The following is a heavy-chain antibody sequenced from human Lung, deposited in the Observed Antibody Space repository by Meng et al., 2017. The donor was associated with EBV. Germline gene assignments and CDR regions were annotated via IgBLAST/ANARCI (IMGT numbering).Heavy chain of an antibody. CDR3: ARTGCSSSSCYDY. J-gene: IGHJ4*02. CDR1: GYSFTTYA. D-gene: IGHD2-2*01. V-gene: IGHV1-3*01. CDR2: INAGNGNT. Sequence: QGPRVQFGAGVKKPGASVKVSCKASGYSFTTYAMHWVRQAPGQRLEWMGWINAGNGNTKYSGKFQSRVTITRDTAASTAYMELSSLRSEDTAVYYCARTGCSSSSCYDYWGQGTLVTVSS.